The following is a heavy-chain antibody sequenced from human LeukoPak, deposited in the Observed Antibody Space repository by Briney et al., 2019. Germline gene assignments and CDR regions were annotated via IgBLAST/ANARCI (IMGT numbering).Heavy chain of an antibody. J-gene: IGHJ6*03. CDR3: ARVIGTTVTPHYYYYMDV. Sequence: SETLSLTCAVSGGSISSSNWWSWVRQPPGKGLEWIGEIYHSGSTNYNPSLKSRVTISVDKSKNQFSLKLSSVTAADTAVYYCARVIGTTVTPHYYYYMDVWGKGTTVTVSS. V-gene: IGHV4-4*02. CDR2: IYHSGST. CDR1: GGSISSSNW. D-gene: IGHD4-11*01.